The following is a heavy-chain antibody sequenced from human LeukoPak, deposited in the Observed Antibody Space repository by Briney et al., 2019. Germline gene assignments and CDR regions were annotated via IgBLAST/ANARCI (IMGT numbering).Heavy chain of an antibody. Sequence: GGSLRLSCAASGFTFMSWVRQAPGKGLEWVSSISGGGGYTYYADSVKGRFTISRDNSEDTMYLQRNSLRAEDTAVYYCAKGRDAASYYLDYWGQGTLVSVSS. D-gene: IGHD2-15*01. CDR1: GFTF. V-gene: IGHV3-23*01. J-gene: IGHJ4*02. CDR2: ISGGGGYT. CDR3: AKGRDAASYYLDY.